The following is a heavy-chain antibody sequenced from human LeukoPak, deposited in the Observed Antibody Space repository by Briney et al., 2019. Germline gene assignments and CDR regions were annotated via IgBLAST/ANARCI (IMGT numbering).Heavy chain of an antibody. CDR1: GYTFTGYY. CDR3: ARALMVRGVIITTKQYYFDY. V-gene: IGHV1-2*02. Sequence: ASVKVSCKASGYTFTGYYMHWVRQAPGQGLEWMGWINPNSGGTNYAQKFQGRVTMTRDTSISTAYMELSRLRSDDTAVYYCARALMVRGVIITTKQYYFDYWGQGTLVTVSS. J-gene: IGHJ4*02. CDR2: INPNSGGT. D-gene: IGHD3-10*01.